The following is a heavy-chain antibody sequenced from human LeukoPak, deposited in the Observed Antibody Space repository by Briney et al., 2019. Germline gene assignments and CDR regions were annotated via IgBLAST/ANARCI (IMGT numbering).Heavy chain of an antibody. CDR3: ARNLTMILAKGAFDI. CDR2: IYSSGSI. J-gene: IGHJ3*02. CDR1: GGSISSSTYY. V-gene: IGHV4-39*07. D-gene: IGHD3-22*01. Sequence: SETLSLTCTVSGGSISSSTYYWGWIRQPPGKGLEWIASIYSSGSISYNPSLKSRVTISLDTSKKQFSLKLSSVTAADTAVYYCARNLTMILAKGAFDIWGQGIMVTVSS.